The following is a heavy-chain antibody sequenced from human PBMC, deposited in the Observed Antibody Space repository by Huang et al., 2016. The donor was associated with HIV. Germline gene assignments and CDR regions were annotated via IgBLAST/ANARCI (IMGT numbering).Heavy chain of an antibody. D-gene: IGHD2-8*02. V-gene: IGHV1-46*01. CDR3: ARVSASSGGYFYDH. CDR1: GYTFTNTY. J-gene: IGHJ4*02. CDR2: INPTGGST. Sequence: QVLLVQSGAEVERPGASVKVSCKASGYTFTNTYIHWIRQAPGQGIEWMGIINPTGGSTNYEQKVQGRVIMTRDTSTSTVHMELSSLRSEDTAVYYCARVSASSGGYFYDHWGQGTLVTVSS.